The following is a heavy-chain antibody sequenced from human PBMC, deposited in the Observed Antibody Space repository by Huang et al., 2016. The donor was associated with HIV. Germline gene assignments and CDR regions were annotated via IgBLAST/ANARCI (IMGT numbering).Heavy chain of an antibody. D-gene: IGHD5-12*01. CDR3: ARDLWLRDLYYYYYMDV. V-gene: IGHV3-30-3*01. CDR2: ISYDGSNK. Sequence: QVQLVESGGGVVQPGRSLRLACAASRFTFSNYAMHWVRQASGKGLGWVAVISYDGSNKYYADSVKGRFTISRDNSKNTLYLQMNSLRAEDTAVYYCARDLWLRDLYYYYYMDVWGKGTTVTVSS. J-gene: IGHJ6*03. CDR1: RFTFSNYA.